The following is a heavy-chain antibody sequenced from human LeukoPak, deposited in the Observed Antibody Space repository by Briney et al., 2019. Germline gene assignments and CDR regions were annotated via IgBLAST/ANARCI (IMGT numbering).Heavy chain of an antibody. V-gene: IGHV3-66*02. CDR2: IYSCGTT. CDR3: ARGASPLEY. Sequence: GGSLRLSCAASGITVSSNYMSWVRQAPVKGLEWVSVIYSCGTTYYADSVKGRFTITRDSSKNTLYLQMNSLRADDTAVYYCARGASPLEYWGQGTLVTVSS. CDR1: GITVSSNY. J-gene: IGHJ4*02.